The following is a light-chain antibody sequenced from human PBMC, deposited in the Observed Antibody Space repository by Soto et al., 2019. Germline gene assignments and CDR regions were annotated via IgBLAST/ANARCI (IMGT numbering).Light chain of an antibody. CDR3: QQYHDWPPIT. Sequence: EMVMTQSPATLFVSPGERATLSCRASQTVSDDLAGYQQKPGQAPRLLIYGASTRATDIPARFSGGGSGTEFTLTISSLQSEDSAIYYCQQYHDWPPITFGPGTKVNI. J-gene: IGKJ3*01. CDR2: GAS. V-gene: IGKV3-15*01. CDR1: QTVSDD.